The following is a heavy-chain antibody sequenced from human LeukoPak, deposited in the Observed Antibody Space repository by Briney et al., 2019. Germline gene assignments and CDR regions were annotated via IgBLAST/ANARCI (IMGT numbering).Heavy chain of an antibody. V-gene: IGHV4-59*01. D-gene: IGHD6-6*01. J-gene: IGHJ4*02. Sequence: SETLSLTCTVSYGSISSYYWSWIRQPPGKGLEWIGYIYYSGSTSYNPSLKSRVTISLDTSKNQFSLKLSSVTAADTAVYYCARRKAVRPRDYYFDYWGQGTLVTVSS. CDR3: ARRKAVRPRDYYFDY. CDR1: YGSISSYY. CDR2: IYYSGST.